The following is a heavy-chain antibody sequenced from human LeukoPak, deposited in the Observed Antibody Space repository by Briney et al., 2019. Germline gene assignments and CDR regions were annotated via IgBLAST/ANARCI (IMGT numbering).Heavy chain of an antibody. CDR2: INHSGSA. CDR3: ARRPRGVIIKTWFDS. CDR1: DGSFSGSY. J-gene: IGHJ5*01. V-gene: IGHV4-34*01. D-gene: IGHD3-10*01. Sequence: SETLSLTCAVYDGSFSGSYCTWIRQPPGKGLEWIGEINHSGSANYNSSLKSRVTILLDTSKNQFSLNLSSVTAADTAVYYCARRPRGVIIKTWFDSWGQGTLVTVSS.